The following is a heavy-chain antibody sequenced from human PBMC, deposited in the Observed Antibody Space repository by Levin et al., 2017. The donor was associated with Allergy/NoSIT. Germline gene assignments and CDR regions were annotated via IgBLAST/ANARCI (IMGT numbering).Heavy chain of an antibody. CDR3: ARGVTFWSGYNYYGMDV. D-gene: IGHD3-3*01. J-gene: IGHJ6*02. CDR1: GFTFSSYS. V-gene: IGHV3-48*01. Sequence: RASETLSLTCAASGFTFSSYSMNWVRQAPGKGLEWVSYISSSSSTIYYADSVKGRFTISRDNAKNSLYLQMNSLRAEDTAVYYCARGVTFWSGYNYYGMDVWGQGTTVTVSS. CDR2: ISSSSSTI.